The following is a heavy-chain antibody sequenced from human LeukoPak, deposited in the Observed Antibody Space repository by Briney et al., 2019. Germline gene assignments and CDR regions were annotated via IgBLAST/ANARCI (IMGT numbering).Heavy chain of an antibody. D-gene: IGHD5-18*01. Sequence: PSQTLSLTCTVSGGSISSGSYYWTWIRQPAGTGLEWIGRIYTSGSTNHNPSLKSRVTISLDTSKNQFSLKLISVTAADTAVYFCARERTDTSMDYWGQGTLVTVSS. CDR1: GGSISSGSYY. V-gene: IGHV4-61*02. J-gene: IGHJ4*02. CDR2: IYTSGST. CDR3: ARERTDTSMDY.